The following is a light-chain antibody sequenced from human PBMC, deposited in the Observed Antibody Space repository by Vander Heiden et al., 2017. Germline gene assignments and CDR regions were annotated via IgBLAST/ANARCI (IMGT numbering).Light chain of an antibody. Sequence: SVLTQPPSASGTPGQSVTIPCSGTSSNIGANPVSWYRQLPGTAPKLLIYSNNQRPSAIPDRFSGSKSGTSAYLAISGLQSDDETLYYCATWNDTLNGPMFGGGTSLTVL. CDR3: ATWNDTLNGPM. V-gene: IGLV1-44*01. J-gene: IGLJ3*02. CDR1: SSNIGANP. CDR2: SNN.